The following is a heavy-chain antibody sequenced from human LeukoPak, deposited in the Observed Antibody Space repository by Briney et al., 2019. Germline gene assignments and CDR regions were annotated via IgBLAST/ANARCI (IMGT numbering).Heavy chain of an antibody. V-gene: IGHV3-30*02. J-gene: IGHJ1*01. CDR2: IRYDGSKK. CDR3: AKDDDWGRYKH. D-gene: IGHD3-16*01. CDR1: GFTFSSYS. Sequence: PGGSLRLSCATSGFTFSSYSMHWVRQARGKGLEWVAFIRYDGSKKYYTDSVKGRFTISRDNSKNTQSLQMNSLRAEDTAVYYCAKDDDWGRYKHWGQGTLVTVSS.